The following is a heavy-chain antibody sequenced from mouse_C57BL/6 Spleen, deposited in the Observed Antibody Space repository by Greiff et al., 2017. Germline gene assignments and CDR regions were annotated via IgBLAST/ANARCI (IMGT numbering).Heavy chain of an antibody. CDR3: ARGGSGPYYFDY. CDR2: INPYNGGT. D-gene: IGHD3-2*02. Sequence: EVKLVESGPVLVKPGASVKMSCKASGYTFTDYYMNWVKQSHGKSLEWIGVINPYNGGTSYNQKFKGKATLTVDKSSSTAYMELNSLTSEDSAVYYCARGGSGPYYFDYWGQGTTLTVSS. V-gene: IGHV1-19*01. CDR1: GYTFTDYY. J-gene: IGHJ2*01.